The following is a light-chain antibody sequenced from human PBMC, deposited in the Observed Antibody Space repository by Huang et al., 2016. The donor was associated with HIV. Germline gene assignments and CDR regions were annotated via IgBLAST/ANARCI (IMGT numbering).Light chain of an antibody. J-gene: IGKJ5*01. V-gene: IGKV1-39*01. Sequence: IQLTQSPTSLSASVGDRVTIACRASQAIGTYLNWFQQKPGSAPRLLISGVSSLPTGTPSRFSGSGSGTEFTLIIRGLQFDDFATYFCQQSYSALITFGQGTRLEIK. CDR1: QAIGTY. CDR2: GVS. CDR3: QQSYSALIT.